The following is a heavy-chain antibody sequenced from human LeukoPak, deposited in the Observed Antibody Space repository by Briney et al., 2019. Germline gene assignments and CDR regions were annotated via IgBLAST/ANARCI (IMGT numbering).Heavy chain of an antibody. Sequence: ASVKVSCKASGYTFTGYYMHWVRQAPGQGLEWMGWINPNSGGTNYAQKFQGRVTTTRDTSISTAYMELSRLRSDDTAVYYCARLSIAVAGPGPPWGQGTLVTVSS. CDR1: GYTFTGYY. CDR2: INPNSGGT. CDR3: ARLSIAVAGPGPP. J-gene: IGHJ5*02. D-gene: IGHD6-19*01. V-gene: IGHV1-2*02.